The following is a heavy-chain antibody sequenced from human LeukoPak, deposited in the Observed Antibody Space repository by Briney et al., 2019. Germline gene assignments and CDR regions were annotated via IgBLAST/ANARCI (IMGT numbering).Heavy chain of an antibody. CDR1: GFTFSGYT. CDR3: ASRITGTTNPLGAIDY. V-gene: IGHV3-23*01. D-gene: IGHD1-20*01. Sequence: PGGSLRLSCAASGFTFSGYTMHWVRQTPGKGLEWVSVSSGSGGTTYYADSVKGRFTISRDNSKNTLYLQMNSLRAEDTAVYYCASRITGTTNPLGAIDYWGQGTLVTVSS. CDR2: SSGSGGTT. J-gene: IGHJ4*02.